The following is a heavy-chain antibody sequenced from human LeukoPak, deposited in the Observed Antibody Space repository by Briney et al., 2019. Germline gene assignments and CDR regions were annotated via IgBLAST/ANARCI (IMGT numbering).Heavy chain of an antibody. V-gene: IGHV4-4*07. CDR1: GGSISSYN. D-gene: IGHD1-26*01. Sequence: TSETLSLTCTVSGGSISSYNWSWIRQPAGKGLEWIGRIYTSGSTNYNPSLKSRVTMSVDTSKKQFSLRLSSVTAADTAVYYCAREGIVGAQNYFDYWGQGTLVTVSS. CDR3: AREGIVGAQNYFDY. CDR2: IYTSGST. J-gene: IGHJ4*02.